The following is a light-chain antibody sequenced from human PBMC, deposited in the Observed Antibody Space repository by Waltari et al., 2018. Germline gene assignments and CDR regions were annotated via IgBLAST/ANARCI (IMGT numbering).Light chain of an antibody. CDR1: TLPKKY. Sequence: SSELTQPPSVSVSPGQTARITCSGDTLPKKYVHRYHQKSGRAPVLVIYEDNKRPSGMSERFSGSSSGTMAALTISGAQVEDEGDYYCYSTLGSDNHGAVFGGGTTLTVL. J-gene: IGLJ3*02. CDR2: EDN. V-gene: IGLV3-10*01. CDR3: YSTLGSDNHGAV.